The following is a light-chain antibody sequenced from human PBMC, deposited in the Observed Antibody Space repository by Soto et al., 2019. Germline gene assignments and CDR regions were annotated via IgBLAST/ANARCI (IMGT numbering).Light chain of an antibody. Sequence: DILLTQSPATLSLSPGERATLSCRASQSFSGYLAWYQQKPGQATRLLIYDASKRATGIPARFSGRGSGQDFTLTISSLEPEDFAVYYCQQRSNWPPVITFGQGTRLEIK. CDR3: QQRSNWPPVIT. CDR1: QSFSGY. CDR2: DAS. V-gene: IGKV3-11*01. J-gene: IGKJ5*01.